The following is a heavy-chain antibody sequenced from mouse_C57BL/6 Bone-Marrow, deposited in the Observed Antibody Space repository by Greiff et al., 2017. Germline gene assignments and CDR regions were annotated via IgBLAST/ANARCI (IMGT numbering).Heavy chain of an antibody. CDR1: GYTFTSYW. D-gene: IGHD2-5*01. CDR2: IHPNSGST. J-gene: IGHJ2*01. CDR3: ARVGYSNFYFDY. Sequence: VQLQQPGAELVKPGASVKLSCKASGYTFTSYWMHWVKQRPGQGLEWIGMIHPNSGSTNYNEKFKSKATLTVHKSSSTAYMQLSSLTSEDSAVCYCARVGYSNFYFDYWGQGTTLTVSS. V-gene: IGHV1-64*01.